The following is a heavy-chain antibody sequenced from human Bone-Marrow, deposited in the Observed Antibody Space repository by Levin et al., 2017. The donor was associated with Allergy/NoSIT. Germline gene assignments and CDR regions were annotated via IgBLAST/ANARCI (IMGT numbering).Heavy chain of an antibody. D-gene: IGHD6-19*01. Sequence: HGESLKISCAASGFTFSSYAMSWVRQAPGKGLEWVSAISGSGGSTYYADSVKGRFTISRDNSKNTLYLQMNSLRAEDTAVYYCAKDKAGIAPFSLPLTKKTTIKTIDYWGQGTLVTVSS. V-gene: IGHV3-23*01. CDR2: ISGSGGST. CDR3: AKDKAGIAPFSLPLTKKTTIKTIDY. J-gene: IGHJ4*02. CDR1: GFTFSSYA.